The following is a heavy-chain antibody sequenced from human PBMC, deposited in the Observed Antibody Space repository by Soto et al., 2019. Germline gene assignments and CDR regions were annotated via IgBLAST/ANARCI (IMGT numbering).Heavy chain of an antibody. CDR2: INPNSGGT. D-gene: IGHD6-13*01. V-gene: IGHV1-2*02. Sequence: QVQLVQSGAEVKKPGASVKVSCKASGYTFTGYYMHWVRQAPGQGLEWMGWINPNSGGTNYAQKCQGSVTMTRDTFISTAYMELSRLRSDDTAVYYCARDLLSISSSWYDYYYGMDVWGQGTTVTVSS. J-gene: IGHJ6*02. CDR1: GYTFTGYY. CDR3: ARDLLSISSSWYDYYYGMDV.